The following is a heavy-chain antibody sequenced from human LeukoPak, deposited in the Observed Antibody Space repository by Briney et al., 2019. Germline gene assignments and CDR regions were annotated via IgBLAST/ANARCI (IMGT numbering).Heavy chain of an antibody. D-gene: IGHD3-16*01. CDR3: ARQFGVT. V-gene: IGHV5-51*01. Sequence: GESLKISCKASGYSLTNYWIGWVRQMPGKGLEWMAIIYPADSDTGYSPSFQGQVTISADTSINTAYLQWSSLKASVTAMYYCARQFGVTWGQGTPVTVSS. J-gene: IGHJ5*02. CDR2: IYPADSDT. CDR1: GYSLTNYW.